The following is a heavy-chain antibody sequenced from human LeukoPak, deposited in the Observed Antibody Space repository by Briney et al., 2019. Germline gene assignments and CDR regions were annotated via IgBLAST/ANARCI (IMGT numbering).Heavy chain of an antibody. J-gene: IGHJ4*02. CDR1: GYTFSTYY. CDR2: INPNSGGT. D-gene: IGHD3-9*01. V-gene: IGHV1-2*02. CDR3: ASHPIRDYDILTGYYTLGY. Sequence: ASVKVSCKASGYTFSTYYIHWVRQAPGQGLEWMGWINPNSGGTNYAQKFQGRVTMTRDTSISTAYMELSRLRSDDTAVYYCASHPIRDYDILTGYYTLGYWGQGTLVTVSS.